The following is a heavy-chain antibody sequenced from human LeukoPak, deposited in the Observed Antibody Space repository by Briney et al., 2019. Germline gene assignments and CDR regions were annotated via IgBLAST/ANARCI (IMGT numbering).Heavy chain of an antibody. Sequence: KASETLSLTCSVSGWSISISDFYWNWIRQLPGKGLEWIGYTYNSGNTYYNSSFRSRVTISTDTSMNQFFLKSHSVTAADTAVYYCARSSGWRDAFDFWGRGTMVTVSS. V-gene: IGHV4-31*03. CDR2: TYNSGNT. CDR1: GWSISISDFY. D-gene: IGHD6-19*01. CDR3: ARSSGWRDAFDF. J-gene: IGHJ3*01.